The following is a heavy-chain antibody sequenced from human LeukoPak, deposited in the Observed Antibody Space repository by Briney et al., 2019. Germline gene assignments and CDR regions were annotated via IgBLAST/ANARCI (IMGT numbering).Heavy chain of an antibody. CDR1: GFTFSTYW. CDR3: TTFTPQDYDILTGYYKRGYFDY. D-gene: IGHD3-9*01. J-gene: IGHJ4*02. CDR2: IKSKTDGGTT. V-gene: IGHV3-15*01. Sequence: GGSLRLSCAASGFTFSTYWMSWVRQAPGKGLEWVGRIKSKTDGGTTDYAAPVKGRFTISRDDSKNTLYLQVNSLKTEDTAVYYCTTFTPQDYDILTGYYKRGYFDYWGQGTLVTVSS.